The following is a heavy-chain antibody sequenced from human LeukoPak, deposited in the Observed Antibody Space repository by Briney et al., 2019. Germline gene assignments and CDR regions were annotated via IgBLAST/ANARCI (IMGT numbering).Heavy chain of an antibody. Sequence: PSETLSLTCTVSGYSISSGYYWGWIRQPPGKGLEWIGSIYHSGSTYYNPSLKSRVTISVDTSKNQFSLKLSSVTAADTAVYYCAREGGTTTVTRDFDYWGQGTLVTVSS. CDR2: IYHSGST. CDR3: AREGGTTTVTRDFDY. CDR1: GYSISSGYY. J-gene: IGHJ4*02. V-gene: IGHV4-38-2*02. D-gene: IGHD4-17*01.